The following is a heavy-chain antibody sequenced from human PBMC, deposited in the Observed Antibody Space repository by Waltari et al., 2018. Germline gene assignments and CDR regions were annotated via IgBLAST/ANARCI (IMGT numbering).Heavy chain of an antibody. CDR2: SNPNSGGT. V-gene: IGHV1-2*02. CDR1: GYTFPGYF. D-gene: IGHD3-10*01. J-gene: IGHJ4*02. Sequence: QVQLVQSGAEVKKPGASVTVSCKASGYTFPGYFMPRGRQAPGQGLEWMGWSNPNSGGTNYAQKFQGRVTMTRDTSISTAYMERSRLRSDDTAVYYCARDLRVRGAPSYWGQGTLVTVSS. CDR3: ARDLRVRGAPSY.